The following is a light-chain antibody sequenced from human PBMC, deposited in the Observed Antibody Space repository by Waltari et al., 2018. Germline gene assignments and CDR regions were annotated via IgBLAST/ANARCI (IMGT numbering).Light chain of an antibody. CDR2: EGR. J-gene: IGLJ1*01. CDR3: CSYAGSSIF. Sequence: QSALTQPASASGSPGQSITIPCTGTSSDVGRYNLVSWYQQHPGKAPKLMIYEGRKRPSGVSNRFSGSKSGNTASLTISGLQAEDEADYYCCSYAGSSIFFGTGTKVTVL. CDR1: SSDVGRYNL. V-gene: IGLV2-23*03.